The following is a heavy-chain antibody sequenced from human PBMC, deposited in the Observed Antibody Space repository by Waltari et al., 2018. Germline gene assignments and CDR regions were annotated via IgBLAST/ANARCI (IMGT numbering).Heavy chain of an antibody. J-gene: IGHJ4*02. V-gene: IGHV3-23*01. CDR2: STVGYDT. D-gene: IGHD1-20*01. Sequence: EVQLLESGGDLVQPGGSLRLSCAASGITFSNYAINWVRLAPGRGLGWVSASTVGYDTDYAVSVKGRFTISRDTSKDTVHLQMNGLGAEDTAVYYCATPFYNWDDPLHSWGQGTLVTVSS. CDR1: GITFSNYA. CDR3: ATPFYNWDDPLHS.